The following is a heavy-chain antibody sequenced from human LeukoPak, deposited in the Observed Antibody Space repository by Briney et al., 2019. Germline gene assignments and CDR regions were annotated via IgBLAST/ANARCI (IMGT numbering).Heavy chain of an antibody. CDR1: GFTFSSYG. J-gene: IGHJ4*02. D-gene: IGHD1-26*01. CDR3: AKESYACLDY. Sequence: GGSLRLSCAASGFTFSSYGMHWVRQAPGKGLEWVAVISYDGSNRYYADSVKGRFTISRDNSKNTLYLQMNSLRAEDTAVYYCAKESYACLDYWGQGTLVTVSS. V-gene: IGHV3-30*18. CDR2: ISYDGSNR.